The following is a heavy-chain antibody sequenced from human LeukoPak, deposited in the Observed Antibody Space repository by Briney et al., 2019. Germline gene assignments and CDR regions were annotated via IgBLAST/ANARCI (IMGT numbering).Heavy chain of an antibody. V-gene: IGHV1-46*01. D-gene: IGHD2-2*01. J-gene: IGHJ5*02. Sequence: ASVKVSCKASGYTFTSYYMHWVRQAPGQGLEWMGIINPSGGSTSYAQKFQGRVTMTRDTSTSTVYMELSSLRSEDTAVYYCARDGVVVVPAAMPYSCWFDPWGQGTLVTVSS. CDR1: GYTFTSYY. CDR3: ARDGVVVVPAAMPYSCWFDP. CDR2: INPSGGST.